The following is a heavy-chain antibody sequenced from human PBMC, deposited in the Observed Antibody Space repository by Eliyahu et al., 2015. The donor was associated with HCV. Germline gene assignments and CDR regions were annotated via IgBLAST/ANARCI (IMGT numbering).Heavy chain of an antibody. Sequence: EVQLVESGGGLVKPGGSLRLSCAASGFTFSCYSMNXXXXAPGAGLAWGWSIXSSSSYIYYADSVKGRFTISRDNAKNSLYLQMNSLRAEDTAVYYCARAHTVVDFKDCSSTSCYDEGGGDGMDVWGQGTTVTVSS. CDR2: IXSSSSYI. D-gene: IGHD2-2*01. CDR1: GFTFSCYS. CDR3: ARAHTVVDFKDCSSTSCYDEGGGDGMDV. V-gene: IGHV3-21*01. J-gene: IGHJ6*02.